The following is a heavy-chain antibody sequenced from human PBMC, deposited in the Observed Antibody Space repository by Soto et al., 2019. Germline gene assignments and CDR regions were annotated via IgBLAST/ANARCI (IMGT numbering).Heavy chain of an antibody. J-gene: IGHJ4*02. D-gene: IGHD2-15*01. CDR1: GYTFTSYD. V-gene: IGHV1-8*01. CDR2: MNPNSGNT. CDR3: ARGRGSCSGGSCYSGDY. Sequence: QVQLVQSGAEVKKPGASVKVSCKASGYTFTSYDINWVRQATGQGLEWMGWMNPNSGNTGYAQKFQGRVTMTRTTAIGTAYMELSSLRSEDTAVYYCARGRGSCSGGSCYSGDYWGQGTLVTVSS.